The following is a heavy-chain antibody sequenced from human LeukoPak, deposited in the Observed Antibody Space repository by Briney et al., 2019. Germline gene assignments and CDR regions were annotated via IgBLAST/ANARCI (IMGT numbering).Heavy chain of an antibody. V-gene: IGHV3-9*01. CDR3: AKSGSYYIEVGSFDY. CDR1: GFTFDDYA. Sequence: AGGSLRPSCAASGFTFDDYAMHWVRQAPGKGLEWVSGISWNSGSIGYADSVKGRFTISRDNAKNSLYLQMNSLRAEDTALYYCAKSGSYYIEVGSFDYWGQGTLVTVSS. J-gene: IGHJ4*02. D-gene: IGHD1-26*01. CDR2: ISWNSGSI.